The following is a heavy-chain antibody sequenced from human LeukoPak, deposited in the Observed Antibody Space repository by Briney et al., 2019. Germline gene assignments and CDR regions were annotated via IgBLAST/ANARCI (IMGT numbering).Heavy chain of an antibody. Sequence: PGGSLRLSCAASGFTFSSYSMNWVRQAPGKGLEWVSSISSSSSYIYYADSVKGRFTISRDNAKNSLYLQMNSLRAEDTAVYYCARDGVGIAAAGPSDYWGQGTLVTVSS. V-gene: IGHV3-21*03. CDR3: ARDGVGIAAAGPSDY. CDR2: ISSSSSYI. J-gene: IGHJ4*02. CDR1: GFTFSSYS. D-gene: IGHD6-13*01.